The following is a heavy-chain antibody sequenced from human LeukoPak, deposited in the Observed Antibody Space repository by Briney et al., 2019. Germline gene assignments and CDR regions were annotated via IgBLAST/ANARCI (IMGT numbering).Heavy chain of an antibody. D-gene: IGHD3-10*01. CDR2: MNPNSGNT. CDR1: GYTFTSYD. Sequence: ASVKVSCKASGYTFTSYDINWVRQATGQGLEWMGWMNPNSGNTGYAQKFQGRVTMTTDTSTSTAYMELRSLRSDDTAVYYCAREGRLLWFGELFAGYYYGMDVWGQGTTVTVSS. CDR3: AREGRLLWFGELFAGYYYGMDV. V-gene: IGHV1-8*01. J-gene: IGHJ6*02.